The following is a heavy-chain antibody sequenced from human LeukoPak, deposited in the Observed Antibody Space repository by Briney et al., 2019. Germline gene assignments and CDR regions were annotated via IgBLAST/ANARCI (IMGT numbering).Heavy chain of an antibody. V-gene: IGHV1-2*02. CDR2: INPNSLGT. CDR3: ASNLGYSSSCYPE. D-gene: IGHD6-13*01. CDR1: RYTFTGRY. J-gene: IGHJ4*02. Sequence: ASVTVSCKPSRYTFTGRYMHWVRQDPGQGIEWMGWINPNSLGTNYAQKFQGRVTRTRDTSISTAYMELSRLRSDYTAVYYCASNLGYSSSCYPEWGQGTRVTVSS.